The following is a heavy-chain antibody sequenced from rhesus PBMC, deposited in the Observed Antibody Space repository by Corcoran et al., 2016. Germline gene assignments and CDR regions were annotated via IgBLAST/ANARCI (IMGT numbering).Heavy chain of an antibody. Sequence: QVQLQESGPGLVKPSETLSLPCPVSGGSISGHYWNWIRNPPGKGLEWVGNIYGAGSSSNCNPSLRRRVTLSIDTSKNQVSLKLKSVTAADTAVYFGARRRGGGDFFGLDSWGQGVVVTVSS. CDR2: IYGAGSSS. CDR1: GGSISGHY. V-gene: IGHV4S11*01. CDR3: ARRRGGGDFFGLDS. D-gene: IGHD2-39*02. J-gene: IGHJ6*01.